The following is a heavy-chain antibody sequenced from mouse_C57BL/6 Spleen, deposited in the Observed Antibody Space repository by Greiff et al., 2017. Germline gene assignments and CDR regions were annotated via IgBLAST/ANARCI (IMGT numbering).Heavy chain of an antibody. CDR3: TTVRGCYGSRDY. D-gene: IGHD1-1*01. CDR1: GFNIKDDY. J-gene: IGHJ2*01. Sequence: VQLQQSGAELVRPGASVKLSCTASGFNIKDDYMHWVKQRPEQGLEWIGWIEPENGDTEYASKFQGKATITADKSSNTAYLQLSSLTSEDTAVYYCTTVRGCYGSRDYWGQGTTLTVAS. CDR2: IEPENGDT. V-gene: IGHV14-4*01.